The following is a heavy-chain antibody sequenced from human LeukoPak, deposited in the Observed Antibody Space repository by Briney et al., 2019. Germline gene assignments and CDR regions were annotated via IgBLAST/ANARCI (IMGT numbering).Heavy chain of an antibody. CDR1: GFTFKEYG. CDR2: INDNGANT. CDR3: TKGDGGWYPIDS. Sequence: GGSLRLSCAASGFTFKEYGMSWVRQAPGKGLEWVSTINDNGANTHYADSVKGRFTISRDSSKNTLFLQMNSLRAGDAARYYCTKGDGGWYPIDSWGQGTLISVSS. V-gene: IGHV3-23*01. J-gene: IGHJ4*02. D-gene: IGHD6-19*01.